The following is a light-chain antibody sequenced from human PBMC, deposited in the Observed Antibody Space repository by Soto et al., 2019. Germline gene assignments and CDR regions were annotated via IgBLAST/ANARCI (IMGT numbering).Light chain of an antibody. J-gene: IGKJ5*01. Sequence: EVVMTQSPATLSVSPGERATLSCRASQSARSSLGWYQQKAGQPPSLLIYDVSIRATGIPARFNGRGSGTELTHTVSSLQSEDFAVYYCQQYNNWRPTFGQGTRLEI. CDR3: QQYNNWRPT. CDR1: QSARSS. CDR2: DVS. V-gene: IGKV3-15*01.